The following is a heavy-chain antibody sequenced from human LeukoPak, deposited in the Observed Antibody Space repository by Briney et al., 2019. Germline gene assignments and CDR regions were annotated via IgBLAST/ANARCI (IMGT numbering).Heavy chain of an antibody. J-gene: IGHJ4*02. Sequence: GGSLILSCAASGFTFRSYEMNWVRHAPGRGLEWVSHISGGGESTVYPDAVKGRFIISRDNTKNSLYLQMNSLRVEDTGVYYCARRSGRRYEYWGQGVLVTVSP. CDR3: ARRSGRRYEY. V-gene: IGHV3-48*03. CDR1: GFTFRSYE. CDR2: ISGGGEST. D-gene: IGHD5-24*01.